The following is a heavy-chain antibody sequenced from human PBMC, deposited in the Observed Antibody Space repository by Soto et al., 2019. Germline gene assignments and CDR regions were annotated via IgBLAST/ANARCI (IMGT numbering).Heavy chain of an antibody. D-gene: IGHD6-13*01. CDR2: IYYSGNT. CDR3: ARKGAAASYSHYYMDV. CDR1: GGSISPYY. J-gene: IGHJ6*03. Sequence: SETLSLTCTVSGGSISPYYWSWIRQPPGKGLEWIGYIYYSGNTNYNPSLESRVTISVDTSRSQFSLKLTSVTAADTAVYYCARKGAAASYSHYYMDVWGRGTTVTVS. V-gene: IGHV4-59*01.